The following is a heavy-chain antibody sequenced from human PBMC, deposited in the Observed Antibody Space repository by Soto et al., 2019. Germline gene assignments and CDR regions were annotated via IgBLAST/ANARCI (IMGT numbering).Heavy chain of an antibody. Sequence: VQLQQWGAGLLKASETLSLTCVGSGGSFCGYFWTWIRQSPGMGREWIGEISHSGSRNYNPSFQILVIISVDSSKNRVALNLRSVTAADSATYFCARGLAYDRPITVAEPFDSWGQGTLVTVS. CDR1: GGSFCGYF. CDR3: ARGLAYDRPITVAEPFDS. V-gene: IGHV4-34*02. CDR2: ISHSGSR. D-gene: IGHD6-19*01. J-gene: IGHJ4*02.